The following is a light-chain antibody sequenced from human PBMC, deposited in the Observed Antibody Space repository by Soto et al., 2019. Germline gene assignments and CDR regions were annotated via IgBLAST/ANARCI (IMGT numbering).Light chain of an antibody. CDR2: TNN. CDR1: NSNIGAGYD. CDR3: QSYDSRLSEYV. V-gene: IGLV1-40*01. Sequence: QSVLTQPPSVSGAPGQRVTISCTGSNSNIGAGYDVHWYLQLPGTAPKLLVYTNNNRPSGVPDRFSGSKSGTSASLAITGLQAEDEADYYCQSYDSRLSEYVFGTGTKLTVL. J-gene: IGLJ1*01.